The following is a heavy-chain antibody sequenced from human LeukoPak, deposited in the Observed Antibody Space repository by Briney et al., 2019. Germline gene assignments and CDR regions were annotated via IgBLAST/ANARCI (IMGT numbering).Heavy chain of an antibody. CDR1: GYTFTSYD. J-gene: IGHJ6*02. CDR2: MNPNSGNT. Sequence: ASVKVSCKASGYTFTSYDINWVRQATGQGLEWMGWMNPNSGNTGYAQKFQGRVTMTRNTSISTAYMELSSLRSEDTAVYYCAGGIAVANPQDEYGMDVWGQGTTVTVSS. D-gene: IGHD6-19*01. CDR3: AGGIAVANPQDEYGMDV. V-gene: IGHV1-8*01.